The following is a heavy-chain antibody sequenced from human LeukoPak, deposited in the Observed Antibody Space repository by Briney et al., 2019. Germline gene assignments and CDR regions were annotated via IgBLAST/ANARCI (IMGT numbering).Heavy chain of an antibody. CDR2: FSSSDSST. CDR3: AKESRIVATFFDY. D-gene: IGHD5-12*01. Sequence: GGSLRLSCAASGFTFSSYAMSWVRQAPGKGLEWVSGFSSSDSSTNYADSVKGRFTISRDNSKNTLYLQMNSLRAEDTAVYYCAKESRIVATFFDYWGQGTLVTVSS. J-gene: IGHJ4*02. CDR1: GFTFSSYA. V-gene: IGHV3-23*01.